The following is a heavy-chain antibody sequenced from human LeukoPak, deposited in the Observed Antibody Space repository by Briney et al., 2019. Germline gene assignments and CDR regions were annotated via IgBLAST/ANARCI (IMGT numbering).Heavy chain of an antibody. Sequence: GGSLRLSCAVSGFXVRSNYMSWVRQPPGKGLEWVSVIYSGGATKHADSVKGRFIISRDNSKSTLYLQMNNLRAEDTAVYYCAREKKCSGGSCYGDAFDIWGQGTMVTVSS. D-gene: IGHD2-15*01. CDR3: AREKKCSGGSCYGDAFDI. CDR1: GFXVRSNY. J-gene: IGHJ3*02. CDR2: IYSGGAT. V-gene: IGHV3-66*01.